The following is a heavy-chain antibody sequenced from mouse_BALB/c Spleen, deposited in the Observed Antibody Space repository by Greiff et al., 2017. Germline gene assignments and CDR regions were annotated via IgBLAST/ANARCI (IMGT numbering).Heavy chain of an antibody. D-gene: IGHD2-1*01. CDR2: IDPENGNT. CDR3: ASNGNYVAWFAY. V-gene: IGHV14-1*02. CDR1: GFNIKDYY. Sequence: EVQLKESGAELVRPGALVKLSCKASGFNIKDYYMHWVKQRPEQGLEWIGWIDPENGNTIYDPKFQGKASITADTSSNTAYLQLSSLTSEDTAVYYCASNGNYVAWFAYWGQGTLVTVSA. J-gene: IGHJ3*01.